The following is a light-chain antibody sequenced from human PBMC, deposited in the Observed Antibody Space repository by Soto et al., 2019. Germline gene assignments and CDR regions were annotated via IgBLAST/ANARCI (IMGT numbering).Light chain of an antibody. CDR3: QQYNGYSHT. CDR2: KAS. Sequence: DIQMTQSPSTLSASVGDRVTITCRASQSISNWLAWYQQKPGKAPKLVIYKASSLEVGVPSRFSGSGSVTEFSLTISSLQPDDFATYYCQQYNGYSHTFGQGTKLEIK. V-gene: IGKV1-5*03. J-gene: IGKJ2*01. CDR1: QSISNW.